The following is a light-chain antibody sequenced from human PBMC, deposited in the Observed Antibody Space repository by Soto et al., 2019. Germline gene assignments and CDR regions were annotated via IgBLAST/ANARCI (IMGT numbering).Light chain of an antibody. CDR2: GVK. CDR3: SSYTPSYFHV. Sequence: QSVLTQPDAVSFSPGPSITISCSGSGRDIGAYNYVSLYQQHPGTAPKLIIYGVKNRPSGVSNRFSASTSAFTASLTISGLQAEDEADYYCSSYTPSYFHVFGPGTKVTVL. CDR1: GRDIGAYNY. V-gene: IGLV2-14*01. J-gene: IGLJ1*01.